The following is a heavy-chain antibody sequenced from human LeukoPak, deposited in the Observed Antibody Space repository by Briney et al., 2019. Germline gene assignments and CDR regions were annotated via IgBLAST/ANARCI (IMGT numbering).Heavy chain of an antibody. D-gene: IGHD3-9*01. Sequence: GGSLRLSCAASGFTFSSYGMHWVRQAPGKGLEWVAFIRYDGSNKYYADSVKGRFTISRDNSKNTLYLQMDSLRAEDTAVYYCAKDLESYYDILTGSYSGGLDFWGQGTLVTVSS. J-gene: IGHJ4*02. CDR2: IRYDGSNK. CDR1: GFTFSSYG. V-gene: IGHV3-30*02. CDR3: AKDLESYYDILTGSYSGGLDF.